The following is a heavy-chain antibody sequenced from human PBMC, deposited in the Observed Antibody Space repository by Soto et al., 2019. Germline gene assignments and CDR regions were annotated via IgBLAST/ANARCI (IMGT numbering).Heavy chain of an antibody. J-gene: IGHJ4*02. V-gene: IGHV3-30-3*01. CDR3: AREWSVANPGY. CDR1: GFTFINYS. CDR2: ISQDGDKE. D-gene: IGHD5-12*01. Sequence: GGSLRLSCAASGFTFINYSMHWVRQAPAKGLEWVAVISQDGDKEYYADSVKGRFTISRDNSKNTLYLQLNSLRPEDTAVYYCAREWSVANPGYWGQGTQVTVSS.